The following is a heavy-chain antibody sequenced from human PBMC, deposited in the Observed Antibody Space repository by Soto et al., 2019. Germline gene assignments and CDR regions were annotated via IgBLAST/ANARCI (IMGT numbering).Heavy chain of an antibody. CDR3: ASSIDYFSSGYPPDYYYYGMDV. Sequence: QVQLVQSGAEVKKPGSSVKVSCKASGGTFSSYAISWVRQAPGQGLEWMGGIIPIFGTANYAQKFQGRVTITADESTSTAYMGLSSLRSEDTAVYYCASSIDYFSSGYPPDYYYYGMDVWGQGTTVTVSS. CDR2: IIPIFGTA. CDR1: GGTFSSYA. D-gene: IGHD3-22*01. V-gene: IGHV1-69*01. J-gene: IGHJ6*02.